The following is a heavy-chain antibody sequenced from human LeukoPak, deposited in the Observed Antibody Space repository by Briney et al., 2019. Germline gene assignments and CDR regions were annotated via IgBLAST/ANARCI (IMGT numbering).Heavy chain of an antibody. Sequence: PSETLSLTCAVYGGSFSGYYWSWIRQPPGKGLEWIGEINHSGSTNYNPSLKSRVTISVDTSKNQFSLKLSSVTAAGTAVYYCARGVPAAIVNYYYYYMDVWGKGTTVTVSS. V-gene: IGHV4-34*01. CDR3: ARGVPAAIVNYYYYYMDV. CDR2: INHSGST. CDR1: GGSFSGYY. D-gene: IGHD2-2*01. J-gene: IGHJ6*03.